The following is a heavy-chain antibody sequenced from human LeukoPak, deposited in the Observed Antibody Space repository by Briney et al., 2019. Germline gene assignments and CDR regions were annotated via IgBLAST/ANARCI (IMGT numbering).Heavy chain of an antibody. V-gene: IGHV3-23*01. D-gene: IGHD2-15*01. CDR1: GFTFSNYG. CDR2: ISGSGGTT. CDR3: ALAAAASSFDY. J-gene: IGHJ4*02. Sequence: GGSLRLSCAASGFTFSNYGMSWVRQAPGKGLEWVSGISGSGGTTYYADSVKGRFTISRDNSKNTLYLQMNSLRVEDTAVYYCALAAAASSFDYWGQGTLLTVSS.